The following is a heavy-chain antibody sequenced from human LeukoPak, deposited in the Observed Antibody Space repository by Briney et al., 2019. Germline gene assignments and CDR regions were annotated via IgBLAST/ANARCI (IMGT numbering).Heavy chain of an antibody. D-gene: IGHD3-3*01. CDR1: GGSLSGYY. V-gene: IGHV4-34*01. Sequence: SETLSLTCAVYGGSLSGYYWSWIRQPPGKGLEWIGEINHRGSTNYNPSLKSRVTISVDTSKNQFSLELSSVTAADTAVYYCARGRAISYWGQGTLVTVSS. J-gene: IGHJ4*02. CDR3: ARGRAISY. CDR2: INHRGST.